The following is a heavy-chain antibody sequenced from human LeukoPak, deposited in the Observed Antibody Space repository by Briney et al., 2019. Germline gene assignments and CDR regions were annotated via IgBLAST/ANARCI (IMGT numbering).Heavy chain of an antibody. D-gene: IGHD1-26*01. CDR2: IYYSGST. V-gene: IGHV4-39*01. J-gene: IGHJ5*02. Sequence: SETLSLXCTVSGGSISSSSYYWGWIRQPPGKGLEWIGSIYYSGSTYYNPSLKSRVTISVDTSKNQFSLKLSSVTAADTAVYYCARRPIVGATEYNWFDPWGQGTLVTVSS. CDR3: ARRPIVGATEYNWFDP. CDR1: GGSISSSSYY.